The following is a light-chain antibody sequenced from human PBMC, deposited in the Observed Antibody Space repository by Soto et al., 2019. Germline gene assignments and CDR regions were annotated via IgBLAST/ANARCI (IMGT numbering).Light chain of an antibody. J-gene: IGLJ3*02. CDR1: SSDVGGYNY. Sequence: QPVLNPPPSAYGSPGRSVTISCTGTSSDVGGYNYVSWYQQYPGRAPKLMIYEVTKRPSGVPDRFSGSKSGNTASLTVSGLQAEDEADYYCSSYAASNNFYFVFGGGTKVTVL. CDR3: SSYAASNNFYFV. V-gene: IGLV2-8*01. CDR2: EVT.